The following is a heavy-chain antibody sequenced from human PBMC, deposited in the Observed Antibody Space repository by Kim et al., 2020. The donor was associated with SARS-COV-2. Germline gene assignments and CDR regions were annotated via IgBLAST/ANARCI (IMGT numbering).Heavy chain of an antibody. CDR2: FDPEDGET. CDR1: GYTLTELS. CDR3: ATGAEDTAMVTRVHNWFDP. Sequence: ASVKVSCNVSGYTLTELSMHWVRQAPGKGLEWMGGFDPEDGETIYAQKFQGRVTMTEDISTDTAYMELSSLRSEDTAVYYCATGAEDTAMVTRVHNWFDPWGQGTLVTVSS. V-gene: IGHV1-24*01. J-gene: IGHJ5*02. D-gene: IGHD5-18*01.